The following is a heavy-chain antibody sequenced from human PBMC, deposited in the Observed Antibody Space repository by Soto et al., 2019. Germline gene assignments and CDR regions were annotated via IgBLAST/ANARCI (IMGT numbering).Heavy chain of an antibody. CDR3: ATVRGYYYYMDV. J-gene: IGHJ6*03. V-gene: IGHV4-59*01. CDR2: IYYSGST. D-gene: IGHD1-26*01. Sequence: WIGYIYYSGSTTYNPSLKSRVTISVDTSKNKFSLKLSSVTAADTAVYYWATVRGYYYYMDVWGKGTTVTVS.